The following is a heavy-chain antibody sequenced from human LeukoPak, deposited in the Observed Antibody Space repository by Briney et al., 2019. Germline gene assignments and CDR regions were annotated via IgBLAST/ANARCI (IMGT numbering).Heavy chain of an antibody. D-gene: IGHD1-26*01. CDR1: RFTLNNYI. V-gene: IGHV3-21*01. CDR2: ICISSEYI. Sequence: GGSLRLSCAPSRFTLNNYIMKGVRQAPGEGLEGVSSICISSEYIYYADSVKRRFTISRDNAKNSLYLQMNSLRAEDTAIYYCARDPYNGGYGDSYYYYMDVWGKGTTVTISS. J-gene: IGHJ6*03. CDR3: ARDPYNGGYGDSYYYYMDV.